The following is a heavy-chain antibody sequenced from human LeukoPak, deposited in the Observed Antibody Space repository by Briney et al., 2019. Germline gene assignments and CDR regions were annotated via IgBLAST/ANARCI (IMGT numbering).Heavy chain of an antibody. D-gene: IGHD3-22*01. CDR1: GGSIGRSSYY. V-gene: IGHV4-39*07. Sequence: SETLSLTCTVSGGSIGRSSYYWGWIRQPPGKGLEWIGNIYYSGKTDYNPSLKSRVTISIDTSKNQFSLRLTSVTAADTAVYYCARVSGYDSSGYYSAEYFHHWGQGTLVTVSS. J-gene: IGHJ1*01. CDR3: ARVSGYDSSGYYSAEYFHH. CDR2: IYYSGKT.